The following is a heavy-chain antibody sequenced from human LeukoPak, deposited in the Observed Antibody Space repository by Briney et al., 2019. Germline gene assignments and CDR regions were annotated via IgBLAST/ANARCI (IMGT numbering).Heavy chain of an antibody. CDR3: ARGENIVVVPAAAVDY. CDR1: GGIFSSYT. J-gene: IGHJ4*02. D-gene: IGHD2-2*01. Sequence: ASVKVSCKASGGIFSSYTICWVRQAPGQGLEWMGWINPNSGGTNYAQKFQGRVTMTRDTSISTAYMELSRLRSDDTAVYYCARGENIVVVPAAAVDYWGQGTLVTVSS. CDR2: INPNSGGT. V-gene: IGHV1-2*02.